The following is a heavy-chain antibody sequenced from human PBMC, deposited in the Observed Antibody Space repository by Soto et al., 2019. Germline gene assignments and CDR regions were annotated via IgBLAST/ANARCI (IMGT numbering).Heavy chain of an antibody. D-gene: IGHD6-19*01. V-gene: IGHV1-69*01. CDR3: ARGRIAVAGNYYGMDV. J-gene: IGHJ6*02. Sequence: QVQLVQSGAEVKKPESSVKVSCKASGGTFSSYAISWVRQAPGQGLEWMGGIIPIFCTANYAQKFQGRVRITADESTSTAYMELSRLRSEDTAVYYCARGRIAVAGNYYGMDVWGQGNTVTVSS. CDR1: GGTFSSYA. CDR2: IIPIFCTA.